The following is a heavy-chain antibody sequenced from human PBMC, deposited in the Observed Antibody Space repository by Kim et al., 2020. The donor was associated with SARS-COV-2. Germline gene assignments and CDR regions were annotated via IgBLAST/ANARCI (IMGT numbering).Heavy chain of an antibody. J-gene: IGHJ4*02. CDR1: GFTFSSYW. CDR2: IKQDGSEK. V-gene: IGHV3-7*01. Sequence: GGSLRLSCAASGFTFSSYWMSWVRQAPGKGLEWVANIKQDGSEKYYVDSVKGRFTISRDNAKNSLYLQMNSLRAEDTAVYYCARERFVAGTLYFDYWGQGTLVTVSS. CDR3: ARERFVAGTLYFDY. D-gene: IGHD6-19*01.